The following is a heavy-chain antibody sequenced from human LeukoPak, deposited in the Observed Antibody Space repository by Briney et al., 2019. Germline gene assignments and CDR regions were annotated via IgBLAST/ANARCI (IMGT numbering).Heavy chain of an antibody. Sequence: GGSLTLYCAASGYTFEDDGMRGVGRVPGKGLEKVSGINWNGGSTGYADSVKGRFTISRDNAKNSLYLQMNSLRAEDTALYYCAGGDRNGWYFDYWGQGTLVTVSS. CDR2: INWNGGST. J-gene: IGHJ4*02. D-gene: IGHD6-19*01. CDR3: AGGDRNGWYFDY. CDR1: GYTFEDDG. V-gene: IGHV3-20*04.